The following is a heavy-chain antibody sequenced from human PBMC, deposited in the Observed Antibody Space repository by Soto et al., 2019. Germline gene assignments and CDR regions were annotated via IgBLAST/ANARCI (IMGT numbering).Heavy chain of an antibody. Sequence: QVQLQESGPGLVKPSETLSLACAVSSGSISSSNWWGWVRQPPGKGLEWIGEIYHSGSTNYNPSLKSRVTISVDKTKNQFSLKLSSVTAADTAVYYCARVYCSGGSCYPRYYYYMDVWGKGTTVTVSS. CDR2: IYHSGST. J-gene: IGHJ6*03. D-gene: IGHD2-15*01. V-gene: IGHV4-4*02. CDR3: ARVYCSGGSCYPRYYYYMDV. CDR1: SGSISSSNW.